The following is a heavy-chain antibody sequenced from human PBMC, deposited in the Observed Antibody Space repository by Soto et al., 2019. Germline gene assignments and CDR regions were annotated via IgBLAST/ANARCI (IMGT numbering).Heavy chain of an antibody. J-gene: IGHJ4*02. D-gene: IGHD3-10*01. CDR3: AGGELWFGESNDY. CDR1: GFTVSSNY. CDR2: IYSGGST. Sequence: EVQLVESGGGLVQPGGSLRLSCAASGFTVSSNYMSWVRQAPGKGLEWVSGIYSGGSTYYAYSVKGRFTIARQNSKNMPYPQMNSLGADDTAVYYCAGGELWFGESNDYWGQGTLATVSS. V-gene: IGHV3-53*04.